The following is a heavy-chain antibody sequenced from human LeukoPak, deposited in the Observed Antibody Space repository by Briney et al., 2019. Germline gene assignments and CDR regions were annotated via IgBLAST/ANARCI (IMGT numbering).Heavy chain of an antibody. CDR1: GFTFSSYA. V-gene: IGHV3-23*01. CDR2: ISGSGGNT. J-gene: IGHJ5*02. CDR3: TKETGTTRNWFDP. Sequence: GGSLRLSCVASGFTFSSYAMSWVRQAPAKGLHWVSAISGSGGNTYYADSVKSRFTISRDNSKNTLYLQMNSLRAEDTAVYYCTKETGTTRNWFDPWGQGTLVTVSS. D-gene: IGHD1-1*01.